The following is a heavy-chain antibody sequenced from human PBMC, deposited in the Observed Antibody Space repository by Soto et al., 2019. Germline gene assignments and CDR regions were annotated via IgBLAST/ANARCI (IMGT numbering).Heavy chain of an antibody. J-gene: IGHJ6*02. V-gene: IGHV1-18*01. D-gene: IGHD1-26*01. Sequence: ASVKVSGKASGYTFTSYGIRWVRQAPGQGLEWMGWISAYNGNTNYAQKLQGRVTMTTDTSTSTAYMELRSLRSDDTAVYYCARAPYSGSYYYYYGMDVWGQGTTVTVSS. CDR1: GYTFTSYG. CDR3: ARAPYSGSYYYYYGMDV. CDR2: ISAYNGNT.